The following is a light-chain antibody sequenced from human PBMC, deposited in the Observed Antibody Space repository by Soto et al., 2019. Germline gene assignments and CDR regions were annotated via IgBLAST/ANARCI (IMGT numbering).Light chain of an antibody. V-gene: IGKV3-20*01. J-gene: IGKJ4*01. CDR1: QGVSSGY. CDR2: GAS. Sequence: EIVLTQSPGTVSLSPGERAPLSCRASQGVSSGYLAWYQQKPGQAPRLLIHGASSRATGIPDRFSGSESGTDFTLTISRLEPEDFGVYYCQQYGTSPLTFGGGTKVEIK. CDR3: QQYGTSPLT.